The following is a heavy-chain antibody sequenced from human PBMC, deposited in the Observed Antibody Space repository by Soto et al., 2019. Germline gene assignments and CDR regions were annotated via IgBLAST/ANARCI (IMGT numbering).Heavy chain of an antibody. D-gene: IGHD3-22*01. CDR2: IKTNTDYGTT. CDR1: GFTFGNAY. Sequence: EVQLVESGGGLVEPGGSLRLSCEASGFTFGNAYMNWVRQAPGKGLEWVGRIKTNTDYGTTDYATPVKGRFLISRDDSKGTLFLQTDCLNTEDTAVYFCCTDVPAKCNYDGSGYSPDWGQGTLVTVSS. V-gene: IGHV3-15*01. J-gene: IGHJ4*02. CDR3: CTDVPAKCNYDGSGYSPD.